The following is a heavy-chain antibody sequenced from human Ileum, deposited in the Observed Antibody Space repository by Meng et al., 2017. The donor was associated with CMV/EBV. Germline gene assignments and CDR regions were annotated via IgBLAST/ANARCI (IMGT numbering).Heavy chain of an antibody. Sequence: SSNWWSWVRQPPGKGLEWIGEIYYTGSTNYNPSLKSRVTISLDKSNNQFSLKLSSVTAADTAVYYCARDGRGHYFDSSAFSMYYDYWGQGTLVTVSS. CDR1: SSNW. D-gene: IGHD3-22*01. J-gene: IGHJ4*02. CDR2: IYYTGST. V-gene: IGHV4-4*02. CDR3: ARDGRGHYFDSSAFSMYYDY.